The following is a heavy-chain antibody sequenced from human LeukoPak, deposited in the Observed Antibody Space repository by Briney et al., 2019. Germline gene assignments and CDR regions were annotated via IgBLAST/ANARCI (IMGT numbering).Heavy chain of an antibody. CDR3: AXXXXYYGSSGSTDFDY. V-gene: IGHV1-2*02. D-gene: IGHD3-22*01. CDR1: GYTFTGHY. Sequence: ASVKVSCKASGYTFTGHYMHWVRQAPGQGLEWMGWINPNSGGTNYAQNFQGRVTMTRDTSISTAYMEVSRLRSDDTAIYYCAXXXXYYGSSGSTDFDYWGQGTLVTVSS. J-gene: IGHJ4*02. CDR2: INPNSGGT.